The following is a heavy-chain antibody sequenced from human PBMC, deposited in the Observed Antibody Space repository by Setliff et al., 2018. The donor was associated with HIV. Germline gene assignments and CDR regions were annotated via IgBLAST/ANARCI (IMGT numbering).Heavy chain of an antibody. J-gene: IGHJ4*02. CDR1: GGSLTNYY. D-gene: IGHD5-12*01. Sequence: SETLSLTCTLYGGSLTNYYWTWIRQSPGEGLEWIGEIVDSGSTTYNPSLKSRVTISLDTSKKQFSLKLKSVTAADTAVYYCARDRPYSGYPDWGQGTLVTVSS. CDR3: ARDRPYSGYPD. V-gene: IGHV4-59*12. CDR2: IVDSGST.